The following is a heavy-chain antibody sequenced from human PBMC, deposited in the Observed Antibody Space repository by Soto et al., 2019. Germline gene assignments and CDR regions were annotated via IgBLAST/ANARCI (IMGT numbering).Heavy chain of an antibody. Sequence: ASVKVSCKASGYTFTSYGISWVRQAPGQGLEWMGWISAYNGNTNYAQKLQGRVTMTTDTSTSTAYMELRSLRSDDTAVYYCATHFWSGYPEGGFDYWGQGTPVTVSS. J-gene: IGHJ4*02. D-gene: IGHD3-3*02. CDR2: ISAYNGNT. V-gene: IGHV1-18*01. CDR1: GYTFTSYG. CDR3: ATHFWSGYPEGGFDY.